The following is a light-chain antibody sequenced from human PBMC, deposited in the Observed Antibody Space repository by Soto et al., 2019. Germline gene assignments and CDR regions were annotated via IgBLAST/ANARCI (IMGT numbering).Light chain of an antibody. CDR3: QQYGSSPIT. V-gene: IGKV3-20*01. CDR1: QSVSSNY. CDR2: GAS. J-gene: IGKJ5*01. Sequence: EIVLTQSPGTLSLSPGERATLSCRASQSVSSNYLAWYQQKPGQAPRLLIYGASNRATGIPDRFSGSGSGTDFTLTISRLEPEDFALYYCQQYGSSPITFGQGTRLEIK.